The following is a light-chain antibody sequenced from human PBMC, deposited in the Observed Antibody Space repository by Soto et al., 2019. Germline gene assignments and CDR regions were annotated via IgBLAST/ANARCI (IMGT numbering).Light chain of an antibody. CDR1: SSDIGAYDY. J-gene: IGLJ2*01. CDR3: SSYISTSTPVI. Sequence: QSALTQPASVSGSPGQSITISCSGSSSDIGAYDYVSWYQQHPGKAPKLLIYEVTSRPSGVSHRFSGSKSGNTASLSISGLQLEDDADYYCSSYISTSTPVIFGGGTKLTVL. V-gene: IGLV2-14*01. CDR2: EVT.